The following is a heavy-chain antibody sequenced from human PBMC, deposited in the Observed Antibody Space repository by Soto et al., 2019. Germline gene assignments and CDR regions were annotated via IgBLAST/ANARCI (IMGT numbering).Heavy chain of an antibody. Sequence: QMQLVESGGGVVQPGRSLRLSCAASGFSFRNYNLHWVRQAPGKGLEWVAVVSHDGVNKHYAESVKGRLSISRDSSRETLYLQMNSLRPEDTAVYYCVRETQIVMVVVPTPGSPGAFDMWGQGPMVTVSS. V-gene: IGHV3-30-3*01. CDR1: GFSFRNYN. J-gene: IGHJ3*02. CDR2: VSHDGVNK. CDR3: VRETQIVMVVVPTPGSPGAFDM. D-gene: IGHD2-15*01.